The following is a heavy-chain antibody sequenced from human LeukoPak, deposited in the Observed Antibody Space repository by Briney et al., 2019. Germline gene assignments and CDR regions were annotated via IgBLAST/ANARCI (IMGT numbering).Heavy chain of an antibody. D-gene: IGHD6-19*01. V-gene: IGHV3-74*01. CDR2: INSDGSST. Sequence: GGSLRLSCAASGFTFSSYWMHWVRQAPGKGLVWVSRINSDGSSTSYAGSVKGRFTISRDNAKNTLYLQMNSLRAEDTAVYYCARVDYSSGWPFDYWGQGTLVTVSS. J-gene: IGHJ4*02. CDR1: GFTFSSYW. CDR3: ARVDYSSGWPFDY.